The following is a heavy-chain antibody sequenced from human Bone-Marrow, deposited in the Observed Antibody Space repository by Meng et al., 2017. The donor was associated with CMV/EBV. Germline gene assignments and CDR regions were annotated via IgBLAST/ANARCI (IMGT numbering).Heavy chain of an antibody. CDR1: GYSFTSYG. V-gene: IGHV1-18*01. D-gene: IGHD1-26*01. J-gene: IGHJ6*02. Sequence: ASVKVSCKASGYSFTSYGISWVRQAPGQGLEWMGWISAYNGNTNYAQKLQGRVTMTTDTSTSTAYMELRSLRSDDTAVYYCARDAWAPGDLSIVGATSYYGMDFWGQGTTVTFSS. CDR3: ARDAWAPGDLSIVGATSYYGMDF. CDR2: ISAYNGNT.